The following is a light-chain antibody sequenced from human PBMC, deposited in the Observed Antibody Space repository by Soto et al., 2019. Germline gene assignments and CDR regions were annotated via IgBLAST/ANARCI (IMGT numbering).Light chain of an antibody. CDR2: AAS. CDR3: QQYNSYSWT. CDR1: QGIRND. Sequence: AIQVTQSPSSLSASVGDRVTITCRASQGIRNDLSWYQQKPGKAPKLLIYAASSLQSGVPSRFSGSRSGTEFTLTISSLQPDDFATYYCQQYNSYSWTFGQGTKVDIK. J-gene: IGKJ1*01. V-gene: IGKV1-6*02.